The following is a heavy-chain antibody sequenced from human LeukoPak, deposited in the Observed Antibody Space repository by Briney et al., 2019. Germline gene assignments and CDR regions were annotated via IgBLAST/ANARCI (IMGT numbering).Heavy chain of an antibody. CDR2: ISSRSSYI. V-gene: IGHV3-21*01. Sequence: GGSLRLSCEASGFTFSSYSMNWVRQAPGKGLEWVSSISSRSSYIRYADSIMGRFTISRDNAKNFLYLQMNSLRAEDTAIYYGARDHTGTGEGFDYWGQGTLVTVSS. CDR1: GFTFSSYS. CDR3: ARDHTGTGEGFDY. J-gene: IGHJ4*02. D-gene: IGHD2-8*02.